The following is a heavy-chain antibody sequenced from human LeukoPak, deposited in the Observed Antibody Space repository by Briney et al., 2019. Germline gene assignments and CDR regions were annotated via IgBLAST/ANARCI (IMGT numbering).Heavy chain of an antibody. D-gene: IGHD5-12*01. CDR2: INHSGST. J-gene: IGHJ6*03. Sequence: TSQTLSLTCTVSGGSISSGSYYWSWIRQPPGKGLEWIGEINHSGSTNYNPSLKSRVTISVDTSKNQFSLKLSSVTAADTAVYYCARGSPGYSGYDPFYSRYYYMDVWDKGTTVTVSS. CDR3: ARGSPGYSGYDPFYSRYYYMDV. V-gene: IGHV4-39*07. CDR1: GGSISSGSYY.